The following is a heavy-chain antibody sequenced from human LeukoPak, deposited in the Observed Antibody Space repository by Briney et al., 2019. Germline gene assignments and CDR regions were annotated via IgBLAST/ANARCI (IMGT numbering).Heavy chain of an antibody. Sequence: PGGSLRLSCAASGFTFSSYSVNWVRQAPGKGLEWVAVIWYDGSNKYYADSVKGRFTISRDNSKNTLYLQMNSLRAEDTAVYYCARDYYDSSGYPGIGYWGQGTLVTVSS. J-gene: IGHJ4*02. D-gene: IGHD3-22*01. V-gene: IGHV3-33*08. CDR3: ARDYYDSSGYPGIGY. CDR2: IWYDGSNK. CDR1: GFTFSSYS.